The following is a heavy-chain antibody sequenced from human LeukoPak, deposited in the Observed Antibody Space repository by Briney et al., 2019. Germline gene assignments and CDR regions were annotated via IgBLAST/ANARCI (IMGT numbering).Heavy chain of an antibody. J-gene: IGHJ6*02. CDR2: IRGKANRYAT. CDR3: PRHRLDNYYYYGMDV. Sequence: GEALKLSCAASGFTFSGSAMHWVRQASGKGLEWLGRIRGKANRYATAYAASVKGRFTISRDDSTNTAYLQMERLRPEDTAVYYCPRHRLDNYYYYGMDVWGQGTTVTVSS. D-gene: IGHD2-2*03. CDR1: GFTFSGSA. V-gene: IGHV3-73*01.